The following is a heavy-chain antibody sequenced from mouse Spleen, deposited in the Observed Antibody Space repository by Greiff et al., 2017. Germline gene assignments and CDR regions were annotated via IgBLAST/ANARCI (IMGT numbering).Heavy chain of an antibody. V-gene: IGHV1-85*01. CDR1: GYTFTSYD. D-gene: IGHD3-3*01. CDR3: ARWGPWQAMDY. J-gene: IGHJ4*01. CDR2: ISPRDGST. Sequence: VQLVESGPELVKPGASVKLSCKASGYTFTSYDINWVKQRPGQGLEWIGWISPRDGSTKYNEKFKGKATLTVDTSSSTAYMELYSLTAEDSAVYFWARWGPWQAMDYWGQGTSVTVSS.